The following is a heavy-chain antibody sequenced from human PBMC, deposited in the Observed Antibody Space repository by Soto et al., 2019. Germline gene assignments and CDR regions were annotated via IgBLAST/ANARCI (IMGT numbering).Heavy chain of an antibody. V-gene: IGHV1-8*01. CDR2: MNPNSGNT. Sequence: ASVKVSCKASGYTFTSYDINWVRQATGQGLEWMGWMNPNSGNTGYAQKFQGRVTMARNTSISTAYMELSSLRSEDTAVYYCARGPYSSSRFDPWGQGTLVTVSS. J-gene: IGHJ5*02. CDR1: GYTFTSYD. CDR3: ARGPYSSSRFDP. D-gene: IGHD6-13*01.